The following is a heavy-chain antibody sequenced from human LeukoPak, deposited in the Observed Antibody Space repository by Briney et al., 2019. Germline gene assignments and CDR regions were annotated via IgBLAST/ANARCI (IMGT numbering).Heavy chain of an antibody. D-gene: IGHD3-22*01. J-gene: IGHJ4*02. CDR3: TSTSTYYYDSGGYYLTKPFDY. Sequence: PGGSLRLSCAASGFTFSGSAMHWVRQASGKGLEWVGRIRSKANSYATAYAASVKGRFTISRDDSKNTAYLQMNSLKTEDTAVYYCTSTSTYYYDSGGYYLTKPFDYWGQGTLVTVSS. CDR1: GFTFSGSA. CDR2: IRSKANSYAT. V-gene: IGHV3-73*01.